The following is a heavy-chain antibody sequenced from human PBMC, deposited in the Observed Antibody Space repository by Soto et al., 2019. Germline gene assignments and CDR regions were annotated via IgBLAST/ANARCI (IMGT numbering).Heavy chain of an antibody. V-gene: IGHV3-21*01. J-gene: IGHJ4*02. CDR2: VTSSSSSM. Sequence: LRLSCAASGFTFNRYSMNWVRQAPGKGPEWVSSVTSSSSSMLYADSVKGRFTISRDDAKDSLFLQMNSLRADDTAVYYCAREADFASSGYVLDYWGQGTLVTVSS. D-gene: IGHD3-22*01. CDR3: AREADFASSGYVLDY. CDR1: GFTFNRYS.